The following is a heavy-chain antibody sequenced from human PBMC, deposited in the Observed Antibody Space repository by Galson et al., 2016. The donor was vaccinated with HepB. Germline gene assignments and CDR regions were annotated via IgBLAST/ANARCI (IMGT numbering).Heavy chain of an antibody. V-gene: IGHV1-69*13. Sequence: SVKVSCKASGVTFSRYVFSWVRQAPGQGLEWIGGVVSIFTTPNYAQKFQGRVTITADESASTTYMELRSLRSEDTALYYCMLALGARAWGFFDSWGQGTLVTVYS. D-gene: IGHD6-6*01. J-gene: IGHJ4*02. CDR3: MLALGARAWGFFDS. CDR2: VVSIFTTP. CDR1: GVTFSRYV.